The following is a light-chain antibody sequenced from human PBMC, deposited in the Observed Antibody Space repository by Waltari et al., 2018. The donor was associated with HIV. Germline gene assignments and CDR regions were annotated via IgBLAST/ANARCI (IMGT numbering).Light chain of an antibody. J-gene: IGLJ2*01. CDR3: QAWDSSTVV. CDR1: QLGDEY. Sequence: SYELTQPPSVSVSPGQTASITCSGDQLGDEYAYWYQQKPGQSPVLVIYQDTERPSGIPERFSGSNSGNTATLTISGTQTMDEADYYCQAWDSSTVVFGGGTKLTVL. V-gene: IGLV3-1*01. CDR2: QDT.